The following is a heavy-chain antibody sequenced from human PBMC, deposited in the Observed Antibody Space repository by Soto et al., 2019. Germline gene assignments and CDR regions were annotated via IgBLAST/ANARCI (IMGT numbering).Heavy chain of an antibody. D-gene: IGHD5-12*01. CDR1: GGTFSSYA. CDR2: IIPIFGTA. Sequence: GASVKVSCKASGGTFSSYAISWVRQAPGQGLEWMGWIIPIFGTANYAQKFQGRVTITADESTSTAYMELSSLRSEDTAVYYCARDAKERRWLQSNQYYFDYWGQGTLVTVSS. J-gene: IGHJ4*02. CDR3: ARDAKERRWLQSNQYYFDY. V-gene: IGHV1-69*13.